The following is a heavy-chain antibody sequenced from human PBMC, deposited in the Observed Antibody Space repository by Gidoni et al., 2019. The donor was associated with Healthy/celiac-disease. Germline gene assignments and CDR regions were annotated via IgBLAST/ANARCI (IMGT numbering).Heavy chain of an antibody. D-gene: IGHD3-22*01. CDR2: IRSKAYGGTT. V-gene: IGHV3-49*05. Sequence: EVQLVESGGGLVKPGRSLRLSCTASGFTFGDYAMSWFRQAPGKGLEWVGVIRSKAYGGTTEYAASVKGRFTISRDDSKSIAYLQMNSLKTEDTAVYYCTRDRDHYDSSGYYYWGQGTLVTVSS. J-gene: IGHJ4*02. CDR3: TRDRDHYDSSGYYY. CDR1: GFTFGDYA.